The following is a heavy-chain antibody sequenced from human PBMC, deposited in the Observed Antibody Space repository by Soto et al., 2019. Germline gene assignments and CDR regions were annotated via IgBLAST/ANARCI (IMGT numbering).Heavy chain of an antibody. V-gene: IGHV4-59*08. Sequence: PSETLSLTCTVSGGSISSYYWSWIRQPPGKGLEWIGYIYYSGSTNYNPSLKSRVTISVDTSKNQFSLKLSSVTAADTAVYYCARHYPIVVVPATGRGYYYYMDVWGNGPRSPSP. D-gene: IGHD2-2*01. CDR3: ARHYPIVVVPATGRGYYYYMDV. CDR1: GGSISSYY. J-gene: IGHJ6*03. CDR2: IYYSGST.